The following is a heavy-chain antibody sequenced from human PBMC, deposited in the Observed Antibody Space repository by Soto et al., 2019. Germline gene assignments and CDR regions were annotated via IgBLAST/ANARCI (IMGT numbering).Heavy chain of an antibody. V-gene: IGHV1-2*04. D-gene: IGHD6-13*01. CDR3: ARDGPSAAGPHYMDV. Sequence: ASVKVSCKASGYTFTGYYMHWVRQAPGQGLEWMGWINPNSGGTNYAQKFQGWVTMTRDTSISTAYMELSRLRSDDTAVYYCARDGPSAAGPHYMDVWGKGTTVTVSS. CDR2: INPNSGGT. CDR1: GYTFTGYY. J-gene: IGHJ6*03.